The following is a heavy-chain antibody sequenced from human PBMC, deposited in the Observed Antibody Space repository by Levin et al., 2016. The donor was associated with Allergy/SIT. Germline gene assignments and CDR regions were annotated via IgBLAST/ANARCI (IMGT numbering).Heavy chain of an antibody. J-gene: IGHJ4*02. CDR2: ISGSGGRT. Sequence: GGSLRLSCAASGFTFSSYAMSWVRQAPGKGLEWVSVISGSGGRTYYADSVKGRFTISRDNSKNTLYLQMNSLTAEDTAVYYCARGGQCSGGSCYSGFDYWGQGTLVTVSS. CDR1: GFTFSSYA. V-gene: IGHV3-23*01. CDR3: ARGGQCSGGSCYSGFDY. D-gene: IGHD2-15*01.